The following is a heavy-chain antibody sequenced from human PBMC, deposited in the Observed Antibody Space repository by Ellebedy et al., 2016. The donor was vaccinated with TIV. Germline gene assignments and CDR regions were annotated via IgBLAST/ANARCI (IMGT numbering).Heavy chain of an antibody. CDR2: FCYGKNYI. Sequence: PGGSLRLSCAASGFTFSNYNMNWVRQAPGKGLEWVSSFCYGKNYIDYADSVKGRFTISRDNAKNSLYLQMNSLRAEDTAMYYCARDQSIGVAGMADSFDIWGQGTMVTVSS. D-gene: IGHD6-19*01. CDR3: ARDQSIGVAGMADSFDI. CDR1: GFTFSNYN. V-gene: IGHV3-21*01. J-gene: IGHJ3*02.